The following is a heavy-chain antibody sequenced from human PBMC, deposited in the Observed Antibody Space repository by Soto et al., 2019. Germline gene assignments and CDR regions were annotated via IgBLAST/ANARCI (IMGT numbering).Heavy chain of an antibody. CDR3: ARPAGSTSFYYMDV. J-gene: IGHJ6*03. V-gene: IGHV4-39*01. CDR1: GGSISSSSYY. Sequence: QLQLQESGPGLVKPSETLSLTCTVSGGSISSSSYYWGWIRQPPGKGLEWIGSIYYSGSTYYNPSLKSRVTISVDTSKNQFSLKLSSVTAADTAVYYCARPAGSTSFYYMDVWGKGTTVTVSS. CDR2: IYYSGST. D-gene: IGHD2-2*01.